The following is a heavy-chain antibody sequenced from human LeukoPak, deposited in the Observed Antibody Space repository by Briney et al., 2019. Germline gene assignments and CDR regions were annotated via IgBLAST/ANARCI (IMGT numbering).Heavy chain of an antibody. J-gene: IGHJ6*03. CDR1: GYIFTGYY. V-gene: IGHV1-2*02. CDR2: IHPNSGGT. CDR3: AGPGRDYYYYYHMDV. Sequence: ASVKVSCKASGYIFTGYYMHWVRQAPGQGLEWMGWIHPNSGGTKYAQKFQGRVTMTRDTSISTVYMELSSLRSDDTAVYYCAGPGRDYYYYYHMDVWGKGTTVTVSS.